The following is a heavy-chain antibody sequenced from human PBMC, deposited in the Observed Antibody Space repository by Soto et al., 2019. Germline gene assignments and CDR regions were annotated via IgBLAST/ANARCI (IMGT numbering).Heavy chain of an antibody. V-gene: IGHV3-23*01. J-gene: IGHJ4*02. CDR2: ITGGSGFT. CDR1: GFTFSTFA. Sequence: EVQLLESGGGFVQPGGSLRLSCAASGFTFSTFAMNWVRQAPGKGLEWVSGITGGSGFTFCADSVKGRFTISRDDSENTLFLQMSSLRAEDTAKYYCAKSGPTNYFDFWGQGTLVTVSS. CDR3: AKSGPTNYFDF. D-gene: IGHD1-26*01.